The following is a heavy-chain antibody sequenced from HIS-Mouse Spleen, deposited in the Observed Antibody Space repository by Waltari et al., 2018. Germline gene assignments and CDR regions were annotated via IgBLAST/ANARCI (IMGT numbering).Heavy chain of an antibody. J-gene: IGHJ1*01. Sequence: EVQLVETGGGLIQPGGSLRLSCAASGFTVSSNYMSWVRQAPGKGLEGVSVVYSGSSTYYAEYVKGRFTISRDNSKNTLYLHMNSLRAEDTAVYYCARDFQHWGQGTLVTVSS. CDR3: ARDFQH. CDR1: GFTVSSNY. CDR2: VYSGSST. V-gene: IGHV3-53*02.